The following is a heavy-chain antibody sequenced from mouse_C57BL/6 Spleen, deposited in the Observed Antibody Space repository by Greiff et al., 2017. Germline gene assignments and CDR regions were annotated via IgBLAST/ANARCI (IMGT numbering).Heavy chain of an antibody. J-gene: IGHJ1*03. CDR2: INPSNGGT. V-gene: IGHV1-53*01. CDR3: AREGYDYGYFDV. CDR1: GYTFTSYW. D-gene: IGHD2-4*01. Sequence: QVQLQQPGTELVKPGASVKLSCKASGYTFTSYWMHWVKQRPGQGLEWIGNINPSNGGTNYNEKFKSKATLTVDKSSSTSYMQLSSLTSEDSAVYYCAREGYDYGYFDVWGTGTTVTVSS.